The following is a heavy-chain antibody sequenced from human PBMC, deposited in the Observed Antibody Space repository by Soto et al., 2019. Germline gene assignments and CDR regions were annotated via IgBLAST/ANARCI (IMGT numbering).Heavy chain of an antibody. Sequence: QVHLVQSGAEVKRPGASVKVSCKGSGYTFTTYGITWVRQAPGQGLEWVGWISAHNGNTNYAQKLQDRVTVTRDTSTSTAYMELRSLRSDDTAVYYCARGRYGDYWGQGALVTVSS. CDR2: ISAHNGNT. J-gene: IGHJ4*02. V-gene: IGHV1-18*01. CDR3: ARGRYGDY. CDR1: GYTFTTYG. D-gene: IGHD1-1*01.